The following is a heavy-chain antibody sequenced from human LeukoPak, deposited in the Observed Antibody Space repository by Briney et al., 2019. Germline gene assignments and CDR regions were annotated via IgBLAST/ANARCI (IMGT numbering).Heavy chain of an antibody. CDR1: GYTFTSYG. CDR3: ASQHSYYDFWSGYHDAFDI. CDR2: ISAYNGNT. D-gene: IGHD3-3*01. Sequence: GASVKVSCKASGYTFTSYGISWVRQAPGQGLEWMGWISAYNGNTNYAQKLQGRVTMTTDTSTSTAYMELRSLRSDDTAVYYCASQHSYYDFWSGYHDAFDIWGQGTTVTVSS. V-gene: IGHV1-18*01. J-gene: IGHJ3*02.